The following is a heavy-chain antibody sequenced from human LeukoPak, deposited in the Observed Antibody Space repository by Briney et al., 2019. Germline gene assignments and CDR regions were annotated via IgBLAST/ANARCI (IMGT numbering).Heavy chain of an antibody. CDR2: ISGSGGST. D-gene: IGHD6-19*01. V-gene: IGHV3-23*01. Sequence: PGGSLRLSCAASGFTFSSYAMSWVRQAPGKGLEWVSGISGSGGSTYYADSVKGRFTISRDNSKNTLYLQMNSLRAEDTAVYYCAKAFSSGWFLFNYWGQGTLVTVSS. J-gene: IGHJ4*02. CDR3: AKAFSSGWFLFNY. CDR1: GFTFSSYA.